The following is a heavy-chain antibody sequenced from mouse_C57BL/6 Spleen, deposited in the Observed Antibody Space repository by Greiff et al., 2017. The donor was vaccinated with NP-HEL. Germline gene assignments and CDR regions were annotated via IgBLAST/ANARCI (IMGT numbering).Heavy chain of an antibody. V-gene: IGHV1-80*01. CDR1: GYAFSSYW. CDR3: ARYGSSYDFDY. D-gene: IGHD1-1*01. Sequence: VQLQESGAELVKPGASVKISCKASGYAFSSYWMNWVKQRPGKGLEWIGQIYPGDGDTNYNGKFKGKATLTADKSSSTAYMQLSSLTSEDSAVYFCARYGSSYDFDYWGQGTTLTVSS. J-gene: IGHJ2*01. CDR2: IYPGDGDT.